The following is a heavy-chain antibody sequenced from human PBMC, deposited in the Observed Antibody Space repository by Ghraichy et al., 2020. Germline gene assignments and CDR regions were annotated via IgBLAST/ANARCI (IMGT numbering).Heavy chain of an antibody. D-gene: IGHD2/OR15-2a*01. J-gene: IGHJ4*02. CDR1: GFTVSSNY. CDR3: ARGGEGRLYFFDN. CDR2: IFSGGGT. Sequence: GGSLRLSCAASGFTVSSNYMTWVRQVPGKGLEWVSVIFSGGGTYYADSVKGRFTISRDSSRNTVYLQMNSLRAEDTAVYYCARGGEGRLYFFDNWGQGTLVTVSS. V-gene: IGHV3-66*01.